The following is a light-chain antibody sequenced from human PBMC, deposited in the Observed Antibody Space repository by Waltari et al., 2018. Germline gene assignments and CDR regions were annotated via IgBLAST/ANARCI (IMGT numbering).Light chain of an antibody. V-gene: IGLV2-11*01. CDR1: SSDVGGYNY. Sequence: QSALTQPRSVSGSPGQSVAISCTGTSSDVGGYNYVSWYQQHPGKAPKPMIYDVTKRPSGVPDRFSGSKSGNPASLTISGLQADDEADYYCCSYAGPFGGGTKLTVL. CDR2: DVT. J-gene: IGLJ2*01. CDR3: CSYAGP.